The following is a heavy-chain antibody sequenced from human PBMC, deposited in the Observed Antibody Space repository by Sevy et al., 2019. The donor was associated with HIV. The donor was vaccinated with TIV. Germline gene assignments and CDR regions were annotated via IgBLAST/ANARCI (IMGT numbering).Heavy chain of an antibody. V-gene: IGHV4-34*01. Sequence: SETLSLTCAVYGGSFSGYYWSWIRQPPGKGLEWIGEINHSGSTNYDPSLKSRVTISVDTSKNQFCLKVSSVTAADTAVYYCARGRLRPDMVVVVAAYHAFDIWGQGTMVTVSS. CDR3: ARGRLRPDMVVVVAAYHAFDI. CDR2: INHSGST. D-gene: IGHD2-15*01. CDR1: GGSFSGYY. J-gene: IGHJ3*02.